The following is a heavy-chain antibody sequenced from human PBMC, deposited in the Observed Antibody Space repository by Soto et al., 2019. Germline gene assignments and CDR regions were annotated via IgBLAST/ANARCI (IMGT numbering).Heavy chain of an antibody. CDR3: ARLVSYDFWSGYYNYFDY. Sequence: PSETLSLTCTVSGGSISSSSYYCGWIRQPPGKGLEWIGSIYYSGSTYYNPSLKSRVTISVDTSKNQFSLKLSSVTAADTAVYICARLVSYDFWSGYYNYFDYWAREPWSPSPQ. CDR1: GGSISSSSYY. CDR2: IYYSGST. D-gene: IGHD3-3*01. V-gene: IGHV4-39*01. J-gene: IGHJ4*02.